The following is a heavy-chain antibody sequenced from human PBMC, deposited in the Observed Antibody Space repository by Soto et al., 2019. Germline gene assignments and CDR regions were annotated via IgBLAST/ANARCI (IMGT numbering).Heavy chain of an antibody. D-gene: IGHD3-10*01. V-gene: IGHV1-18*01. J-gene: IGHJ6*03. CDR2: ISAYNGNT. Sequence: GASVKVSCKASAYTFTSYGISWVRQAPGQGLEWMGWISAYNGNTNYAQKLQGRVTMTTDTSTSTAYMELRSLRSDDTAVYYCARGAYGSGSYSQLRDYYYYYYMDVWGKGTTVTVSS. CDR1: AYTFTSYG. CDR3: ARGAYGSGSYSQLRDYYYYYYMDV.